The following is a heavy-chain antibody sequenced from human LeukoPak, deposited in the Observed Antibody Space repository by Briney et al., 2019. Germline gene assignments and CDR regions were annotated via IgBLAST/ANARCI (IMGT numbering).Heavy chain of an antibody. V-gene: IGHV1-46*01. Sequence: ASVKVSCKASGYTFTNYHMNWVRQAPGQGLEWMGIINPSGGSTTNAQKFQGRVIMTRDMSTSTVYMELSSLRSEDTAVYYCARGTGDYYDSSGYPYYFDYWGQGTLVTVSS. CDR3: ARGTGDYYDSSGYPYYFDY. D-gene: IGHD3-22*01. CDR2: INPSGGST. CDR1: GYTFTNYH. J-gene: IGHJ4*02.